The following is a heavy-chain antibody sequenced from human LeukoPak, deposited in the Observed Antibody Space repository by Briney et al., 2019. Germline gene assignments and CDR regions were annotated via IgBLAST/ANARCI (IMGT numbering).Heavy chain of an antibody. Sequence: GGTLRLSCAASGFTFSSYGMHWVRQALGKGLEWAAFIRYDGSNKYYADSVKGRFTISRDNSKNTLYLQMNSLRAADTAVYYCAKDPTHYRVWDDYDSTVLSYWGQGTLVTVSS. CDR1: GFTFSSYG. CDR2: IRYDGSNK. CDR3: AKDPTHYRVWDDYDSTVLSY. V-gene: IGHV3-30*02. D-gene: IGHD3-22*01. J-gene: IGHJ4*02.